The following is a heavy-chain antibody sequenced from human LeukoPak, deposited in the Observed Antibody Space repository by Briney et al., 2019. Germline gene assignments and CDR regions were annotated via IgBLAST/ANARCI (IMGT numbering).Heavy chain of an antibody. CDR3: AKDSGYDLKESYFDY. Sequence: PGRSLRLSCAASGFTFDDYAMRWVRQAPGKGLEWVSGISWNSGSIGYADSVKGRFTISRDNAKNSLYLQMNSLRAEDTGLYYCAKDSGYDLKESYFDYWGQGTLVTVSS. D-gene: IGHD5-12*01. V-gene: IGHV3-9*01. CDR2: ISWNSGSI. J-gene: IGHJ4*02. CDR1: GFTFDDYA.